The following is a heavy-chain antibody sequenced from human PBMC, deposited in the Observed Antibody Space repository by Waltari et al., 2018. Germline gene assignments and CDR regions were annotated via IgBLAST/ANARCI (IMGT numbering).Heavy chain of an antibody. D-gene: IGHD3-22*01. V-gene: IGHV3-30*04. J-gene: IGHJ6*02. Sequence: QVQLVESGGGVVQPGRSLRLSCAASEFTFGSYACHWVRQAPGKGLEWVAVISYNERNIYYVDSVKGRFTISRDNSQKMLYLQMNSLRAEDTAVYYCARDYCDRTNCHGMDVWGRGTTVTVSS. CDR2: ISYNERNI. CDR3: ARDYCDRTNCHGMDV. CDR1: EFTFGSYA.